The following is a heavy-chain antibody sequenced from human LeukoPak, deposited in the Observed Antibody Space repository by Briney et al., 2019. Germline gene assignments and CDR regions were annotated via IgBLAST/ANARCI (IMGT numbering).Heavy chain of an antibody. CDR1: GFTFGDYA. CDR3: SRESAEATAKFDY. Sequence: GGSRRLSCTASGFTFGDYAMDWVRQAPGKGLEWVGFIRSKAYGGTTEYAASVKGRFTTSRDDSKSIAYLQMNSLKTEDTAVYYCSRESAEATAKFDYWGQGTPVTLSS. J-gene: IGHJ4*02. V-gene: IGHV3-49*04. D-gene: IGHD2-21*02. CDR2: IRSKAYGGTT.